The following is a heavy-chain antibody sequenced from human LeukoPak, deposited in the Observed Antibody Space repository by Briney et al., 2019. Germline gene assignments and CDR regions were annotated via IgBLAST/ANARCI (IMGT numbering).Heavy chain of an antibody. CDR2: IYYSGST. V-gene: IGHV4-39*01. Sequence: PSETLSLTCTVSGGSISSSSYYWGWICQPPGKGLEWIGSIYYSGSTYYNPSLKSRVTISVDTSKNQFSLKLSSVTAADTAVYYCASRVTYCSSTSCYSPADYWGQGTLVTVSS. CDR3: ASRVTYCSSTSCYSPADY. J-gene: IGHJ4*02. CDR1: GGSISSSSYY. D-gene: IGHD2-2*02.